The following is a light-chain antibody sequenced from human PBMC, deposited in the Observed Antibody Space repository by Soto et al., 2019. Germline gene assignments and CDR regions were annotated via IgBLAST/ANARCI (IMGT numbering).Light chain of an antibody. J-gene: IGKJ1*01. V-gene: IGKV3-15*01. CDR3: QQLNSYPRT. Sequence: EIVMTQSPGTVSVFPGETVTLSCRASQSVSGYLDWFHQKPGQAPRLVLLRIFTRAIGVPARFSGSGSGTEFTLTISSLQPEDFATYYCQQLNSYPRTFGQGTKVDI. CDR1: QSVSGY. CDR2: RIF.